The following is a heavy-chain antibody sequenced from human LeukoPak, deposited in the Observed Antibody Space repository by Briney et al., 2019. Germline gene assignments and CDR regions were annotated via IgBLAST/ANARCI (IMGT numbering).Heavy chain of an antibody. CDR2: IYYRGDI. CDR3: ATNEDWAEAD. CDR1: DGSIRTYY. D-gene: IGHD3/OR15-3a*01. V-gene: IGHV4-59*03. J-gene: IGHJ4*02. Sequence: SETLSLTCSVSDGSIRTYYGGWIRQSPGEGLEWIGNIYYRGDINYNPSLKSRVIISIETSKNQFTLKVTSLTAADTAVYYCATNEDWAEADWGQGTLVIVSS.